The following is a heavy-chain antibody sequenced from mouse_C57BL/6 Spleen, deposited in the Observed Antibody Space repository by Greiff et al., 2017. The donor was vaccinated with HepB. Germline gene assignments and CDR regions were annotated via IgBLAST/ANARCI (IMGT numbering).Heavy chain of an antibody. CDR3: ARNEYYSNYVGYFDV. CDR1: GYAFSSSW. V-gene: IGHV1-82*01. Sequence: QVQLQQSGPELVKPGASVKISCKASGYAFSSSWMNWVKQRPGKGLEWIGRIYPGDGDTNYNGKFKGKATLTADKSSSTAYMQLSSLTSEDSAVYFCARNEYYSNYVGYFDVWGTGTTVTVSS. CDR2: IYPGDGDT. D-gene: IGHD2-5*01. J-gene: IGHJ1*03.